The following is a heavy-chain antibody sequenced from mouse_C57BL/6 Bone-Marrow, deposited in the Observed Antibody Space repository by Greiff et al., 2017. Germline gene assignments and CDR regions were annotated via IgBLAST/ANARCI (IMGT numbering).Heavy chain of an antibody. CDR3: ANYSPYAMDY. Sequence: QVQLKESGPELVKPGASVKISCKASGYAFSSSWMNWVKQRPGKGLEWIGRIYPGDGDTNYNGKFKGKATLTADKSSSTAYMQLSSLTSEDSAVYFCANYSPYAMDYWGQGTSVTVSS. J-gene: IGHJ4*01. V-gene: IGHV1-82*01. CDR2: IYPGDGDT. CDR1: GYAFSSSW. D-gene: IGHD1-1*01.